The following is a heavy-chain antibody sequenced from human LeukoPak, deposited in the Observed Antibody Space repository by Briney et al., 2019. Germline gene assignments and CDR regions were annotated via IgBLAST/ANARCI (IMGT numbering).Heavy chain of an antibody. CDR3: GRLYCSSTSCYHIDY. Sequence: GESLKISCKGSGYSFTSYWIGWVRQMPGKGLECMGIIYPGDSDTRYSPSFQGQVTISADKSISIAYLQWSSLKASDTAMYYCGRLYCSSTSCYHIDYWGQGTLVTVSS. V-gene: IGHV5-51*01. D-gene: IGHD2-2*01. CDR1: GYSFTSYW. CDR2: IYPGDSDT. J-gene: IGHJ4*02.